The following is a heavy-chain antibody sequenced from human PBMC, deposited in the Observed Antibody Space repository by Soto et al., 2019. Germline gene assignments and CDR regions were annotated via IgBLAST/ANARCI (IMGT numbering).Heavy chain of an antibody. J-gene: IGHJ4*02. CDR2: IIPIFGTA. CDR1: GGTFSSYA. Sequence: SVKVSCKASGGTFSSYAISWVRQAPGQGLEWMGGIIPIFGTANYAQKFQGRVTITADESTSTAYMELSSLRSEDTAVYYCARTDYGSGFFDYWGQGTLVTVSS. CDR3: ARTDYGSGFFDY. D-gene: IGHD3-10*01. V-gene: IGHV1-69*13.